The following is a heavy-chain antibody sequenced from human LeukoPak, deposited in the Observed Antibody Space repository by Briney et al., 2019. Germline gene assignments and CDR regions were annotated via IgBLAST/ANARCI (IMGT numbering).Heavy chain of an antibody. CDR1: GYTFTSYD. V-gene: IGHV1-8*01. CDR3: ARGRDSSSWYFDWFDP. CDR2: MNPNSGDT. D-gene: IGHD6-13*01. Sequence: ASVKVSCKASGYTFTSYDINWVRQATGQGLEWMGWMNPNSGDTGYAQKFQGRVTMTRNTSIDTAYMELSRLRSDDTALYYCARGRDSSSWYFDWFDPWGQGTLVTVSS. J-gene: IGHJ5*02.